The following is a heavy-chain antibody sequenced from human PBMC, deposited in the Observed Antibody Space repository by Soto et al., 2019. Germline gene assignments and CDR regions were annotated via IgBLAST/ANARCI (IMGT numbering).Heavy chain of an antibody. J-gene: IGHJ3*02. V-gene: IGHV3-33*03. Sequence: QVQLVESGGGVVQPGRSLRLSCAASGFTFSNYGMHWVRQAPGKGVEWVAVIWNDGTNKYYVDSVRGRFTISRDDSKNPLYLEMNSLRAEDTGVYYCAKDMAAAAHQGDAFDIWGLGTMVSVSA. CDR3: AKDMAAAAHQGDAFDI. D-gene: IGHD6-13*01. CDR1: GFTFSNYG. CDR2: IWNDGTNK.